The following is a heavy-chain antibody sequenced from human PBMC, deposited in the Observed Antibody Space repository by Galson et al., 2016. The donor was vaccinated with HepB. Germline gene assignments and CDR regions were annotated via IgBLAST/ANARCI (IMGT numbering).Heavy chain of an antibody. D-gene: IGHD6-6*01. CDR1: GFSVTTNY. V-gene: IGHV3-66*01. CDR2: IYSSGYT. Sequence: SLRLSCAASGFSVTTNYINWVRQAPGRGLEWVSIIYSSGYTIYADSVKGRFTISRDNYKNTVSFQMDSLRAEDTAVYYCARSTISGRPNAFDTWGQGTMVTVSS. CDR3: ARSTISGRPNAFDT. J-gene: IGHJ3*02.